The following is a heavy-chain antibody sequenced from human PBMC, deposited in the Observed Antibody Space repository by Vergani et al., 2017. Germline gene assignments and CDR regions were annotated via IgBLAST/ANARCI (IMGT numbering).Heavy chain of an antibody. CDR3: ARXHYYGSGSYYSGNWFDP. D-gene: IGHD3-10*01. V-gene: IGHV4-59*01. J-gene: IGHJ5*02. Sequence: QVQLQESGPGLVKPSETLSLTCTVSGGSISSYYWSWIRQPPGKGLEWIGYIYYSGSTNYNPSLKSRVTISVDTSKNQFSLKLSSVTAADTAVYYCARXHYYGSGSYYSGNWFDPWGQGTLVTVSS. CDR2: IYYSGST. CDR1: GGSISSYY.